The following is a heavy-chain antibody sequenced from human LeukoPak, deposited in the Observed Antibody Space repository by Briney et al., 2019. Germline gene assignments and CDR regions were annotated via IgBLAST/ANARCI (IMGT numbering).Heavy chain of an antibody. D-gene: IGHD4-17*01. J-gene: IGHJ4*02. V-gene: IGHV3-53*01. CDR3: GRDLRGHYFDY. CDR2: IYSGGST. Sequence: PGGSLSLSCAASGFTVSSNYMSWVRQAPGKGLEWVSVIYSGGSTYYADSVKSRFTISRDTSKNTLYLQMNSLRAADTAVYYCGRDLRGHYFDYWGQGTLVTVSS. CDR1: GFTVSSNY.